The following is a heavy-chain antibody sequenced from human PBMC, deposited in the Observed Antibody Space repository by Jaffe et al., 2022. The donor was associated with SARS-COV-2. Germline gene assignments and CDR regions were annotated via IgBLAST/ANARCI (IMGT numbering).Heavy chain of an antibody. CDR3: ARDRPPYYGSGSYYNSDGHPTRKYYYYGMDV. D-gene: IGHD3-10*01. CDR1: GFTFSSYS. J-gene: IGHJ6*02. Sequence: EVQLVESGGGLVKPGGSLRLSCAASGFTFSSYSMNWVRQAPGKGLEWVSSISSSSSYIYYADSVKGRFTISRDNAKNSLYLQMNSLRAEDTAVYYCARDRPPYYGSGSYYNSDGHPTRKYYYYGMDVWGQGTTVTVSS. V-gene: IGHV3-21*01. CDR2: ISSSSSYI.